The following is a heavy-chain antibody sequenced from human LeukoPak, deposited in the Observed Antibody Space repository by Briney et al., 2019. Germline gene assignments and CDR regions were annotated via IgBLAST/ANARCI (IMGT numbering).Heavy chain of an antibody. D-gene: IGHD1-1*01. Sequence: SETLSLTCAVYGGSFSGYYWSWLRQPPGKGLEWIGEINHSGSTNYNPSLKSRVTISVDTSKNEFSLKLSSVTAADTAVYYCARGQVPYTPDYWGQGTLVTVSS. J-gene: IGHJ4*02. CDR1: GGSFSGYY. V-gene: IGHV4-34*01. CDR2: INHSGST. CDR3: ARGQVPYTPDY.